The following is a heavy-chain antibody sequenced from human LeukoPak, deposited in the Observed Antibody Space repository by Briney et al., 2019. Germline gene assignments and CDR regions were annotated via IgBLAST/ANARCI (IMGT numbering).Heavy chain of an antibody. J-gene: IGHJ4*02. D-gene: IGHD3-22*01. CDR3: ARVTGYMIEDYFDY. CDR2: IYHSGST. CDR1: GGSISSSYW. Sequence: SETLSLTCAVSGGSISSSYWWSWIRQPPGQGLEWIGEIYHSGSTNYNLSLKSRVTISVDKSKNQFSLKLNSVTAADTAVYYCARVTGYMIEDYFDYWGQGTLVTVSS. V-gene: IGHV4-4*02.